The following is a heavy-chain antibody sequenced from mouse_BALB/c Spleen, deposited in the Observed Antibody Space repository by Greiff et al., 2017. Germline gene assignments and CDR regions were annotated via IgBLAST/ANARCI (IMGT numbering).Heavy chain of an antibody. CDR3: ARDYGSSYGYFDV. Sequence: EVKVVESGGGLVKPGGSLKLSCAASGFTFSSYAMSWVRQTPEKRLEWVASISSGGSTYYPDSVKGRFTISRDNARNILYLQMSSLRSEDTAMYYCARDYGSSYGYFDVWGAGTTVTDSS. J-gene: IGHJ1*01. V-gene: IGHV5-6-5*01. CDR1: GFTFSSYA. CDR2: ISSGGST. D-gene: IGHD1-1*01.